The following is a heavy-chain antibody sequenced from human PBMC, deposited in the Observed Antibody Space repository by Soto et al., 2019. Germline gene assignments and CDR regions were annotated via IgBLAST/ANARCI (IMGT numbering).Heavy chain of an antibody. Sequence: SETLSLTCTVSGGSISSYYWSWIRQPPGKGLEWIGYIYYSGSTNYNPSLKSRVTISVDTSKNQFSLKLSSVTAADTAVYYCARNSSPGITLYYYYYMDVWGKGTTVTVS. D-gene: IGHD1-20*01. J-gene: IGHJ6*03. CDR1: GGSISSYY. CDR2: IYYSGST. CDR3: ARNSSPGITLYYYYYMDV. V-gene: IGHV4-59*01.